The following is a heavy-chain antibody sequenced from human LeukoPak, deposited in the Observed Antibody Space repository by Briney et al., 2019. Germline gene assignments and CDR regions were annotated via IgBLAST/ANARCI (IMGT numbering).Heavy chain of an antibody. D-gene: IGHD6-13*01. V-gene: IGHV3-23*01. Sequence: GGSLSLSCPVSALTFPSLAMSWVRQAPGEGLEWVSFISGLGGSTYYADYVKGRFAISRDNSKNTLWLQMNSLRADDTAIYYCARDVEARISAAGTFDYWGQGSLVTVSS. CDR2: ISGLGGST. J-gene: IGHJ4*02. CDR3: ARDVEARISAAGTFDY. CDR1: ALTFPSLA.